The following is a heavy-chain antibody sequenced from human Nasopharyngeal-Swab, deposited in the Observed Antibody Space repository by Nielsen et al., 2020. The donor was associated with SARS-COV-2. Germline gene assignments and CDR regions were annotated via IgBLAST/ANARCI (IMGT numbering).Heavy chain of an antibody. CDR1: GFSFDDYA. CDR3: AKDLGIAVAGTGHDL. CDR2: ISWNSGRI. D-gene: IGHD6-19*01. Sequence: GGSLRLSCAASGFSFDDYAMHWVRQAPGKGLEWVSGISWNSGRICYADSVKGRFTISRDNAKNSLFLQMNSLRAEDTALYYCAKDLGIAVAGTGHDLWGQGTLVTVSS. J-gene: IGHJ5*02. V-gene: IGHV3-9*01.